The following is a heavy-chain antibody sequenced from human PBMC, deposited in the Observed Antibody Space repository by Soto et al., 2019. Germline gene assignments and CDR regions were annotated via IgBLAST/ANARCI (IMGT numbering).Heavy chain of an antibody. Sequence: SVKVSCKASGGTFSSYAISWVRQAPGQGLEWMGGIIPIFGTANYAQKFQGRVTITADESTSTAYMELSSLRSEDTAVYYCARGDSITGTAYYYGMDVWRQGTTVTVSS. J-gene: IGHJ6*02. CDR2: IIPIFGTA. CDR1: GGTFSSYA. V-gene: IGHV1-69*13. CDR3: ARGDSITGTAYYYGMDV. D-gene: IGHD1-7*01.